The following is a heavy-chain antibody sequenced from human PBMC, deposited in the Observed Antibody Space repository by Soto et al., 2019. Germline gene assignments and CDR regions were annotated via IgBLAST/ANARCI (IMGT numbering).Heavy chain of an antibody. CDR3: ARVGYKYSSGWYLGSN. J-gene: IGHJ4*02. CDR1: GFTFSTYS. CDR2: IWYDGSNK. D-gene: IGHD6-19*01. Sequence: GGAPRHPCGGSGFTFSTYSNHLGRHAPGKGLEWVEVIWYDGSNKYYADSVKGRLTISRDNSKNTLYLQMNSLRAEDTAVYYCARVGYKYSSGWYLGSNWGQGTLVTVSS. V-gene: IGHV3-33*08.